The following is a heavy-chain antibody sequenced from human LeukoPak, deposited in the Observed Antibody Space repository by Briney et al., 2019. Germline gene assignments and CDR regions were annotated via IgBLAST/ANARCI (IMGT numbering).Heavy chain of an antibody. D-gene: IGHD4-17*01. Sequence: SVKVSCKASGGTFSSYAISWVRQAPGQGLEWMGGIIPIFGTANYAQKFQGRVTITADESTSTAYMELSSLRSEDTAVYYCARNDYGGHDAFDIWGQGTMVTVSS. V-gene: IGHV1-69*13. CDR2: IIPIFGTA. CDR3: ARNDYGGHDAFDI. CDR1: GGTFSSYA. J-gene: IGHJ3*02.